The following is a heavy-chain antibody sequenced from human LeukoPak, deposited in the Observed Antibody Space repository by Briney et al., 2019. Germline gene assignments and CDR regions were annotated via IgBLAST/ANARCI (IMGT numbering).Heavy chain of an antibody. V-gene: IGHV1-8*01. D-gene: IGHD4-23*01. CDR3: ATELRWKDH. CDR2: MKPDSGNT. Sequence: ASVKVSCKASGYTFTNYDINWVRQASGQGLEWMGYMKPDSGNTGYAQKFQGRVTMTRDTSISTAYMELSSLTSEDTAVYYCATELRWKDHWGQGTLVTVSS. CDR1: GYTFTNYD. J-gene: IGHJ4*02.